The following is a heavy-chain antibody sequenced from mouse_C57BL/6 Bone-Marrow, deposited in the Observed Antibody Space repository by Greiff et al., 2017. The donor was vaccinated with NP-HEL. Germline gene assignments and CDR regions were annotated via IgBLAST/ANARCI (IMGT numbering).Heavy chain of an antibody. Sequence: QVQLQQSGPELVKPGASVKISCKASGYAFSSSWMNWVKQRPGKGLEWIGRIYPGDGDTNYNGKFKGKATLTADKSSSTAYMQLSSLTSEDSAVYFCARDPFYYGSSGAFWGQGTTLTVSS. CDR1: GYAFSSSW. D-gene: IGHD1-1*01. J-gene: IGHJ2*01. V-gene: IGHV1-82*01. CDR2: IYPGDGDT. CDR3: ARDPFYYGSSGAF.